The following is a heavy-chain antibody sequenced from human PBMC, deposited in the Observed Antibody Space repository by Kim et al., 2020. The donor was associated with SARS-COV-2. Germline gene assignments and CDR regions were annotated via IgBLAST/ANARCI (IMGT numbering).Heavy chain of an antibody. J-gene: IGHJ5*01. CDR2: LSYDKYNE. D-gene: IGHD3-16*02. CDR3: AKSPSATGTYRWFES. V-gene: IGHV3-30*18. CDR1: GFTFSSFA. Sequence: GGSLILSCAASGFTFSSFAMYWVRQAPGKGLEWVAILSYDKYNEYYADSVKGRFTISRDNSKNTRYLHMSSLRLEDTAIYYCAKSPSATGTYRWFESWGQGTLVTVSS.